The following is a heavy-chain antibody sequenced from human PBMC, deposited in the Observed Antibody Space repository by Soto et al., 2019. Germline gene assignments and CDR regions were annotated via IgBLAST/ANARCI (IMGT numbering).Heavy chain of an antibody. Sequence: PGGSLRLSCAASGFTFDDYGMSWVRQAPGKGLEWVSGINWNGGSTGYADSVKGRFTISRDNAKNSLYLQMNSLRAEDTALYHCARERYSSSWYNRVLYAFDIWGQGTMVTVSS. CDR3: ARERYSSSWYNRVLYAFDI. D-gene: IGHD6-13*01. CDR1: GFTFDDYG. CDR2: INWNGGST. J-gene: IGHJ3*02. V-gene: IGHV3-20*01.